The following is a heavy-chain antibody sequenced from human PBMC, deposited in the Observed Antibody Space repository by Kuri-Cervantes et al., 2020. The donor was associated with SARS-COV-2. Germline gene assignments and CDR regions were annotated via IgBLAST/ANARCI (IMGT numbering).Heavy chain of an antibody. Sequence: GGSLRLSCAGSGFTFGSYSMNWVRQAPGKGLEWVSCIGSSSSYIYYADSVKGRFTISRDNAKNSLYLQMNSLRAEDTAVFYCAREGNEDAFETWGQGTRVTV. CDR2: IGSSSSYI. V-gene: IGHV3-21*01. CDR1: GFTFGSYS. J-gene: IGHJ3*02. CDR3: AREGNEDAFET.